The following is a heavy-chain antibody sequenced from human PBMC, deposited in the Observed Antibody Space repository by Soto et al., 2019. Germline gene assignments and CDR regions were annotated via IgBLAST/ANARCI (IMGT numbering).Heavy chain of an antibody. D-gene: IGHD6-6*01. V-gene: IGHV4-61*01. Sequence: QVQLQESGPGLVKPSETLSLTCTVSGGSVSSGSYYWSWIRQPPGKGLEWIGYIYYSGSTNYNPSLKSRVTISVDTSKDQFSLKLSSVTAADTAVYYCARDLRRYSSSGGPTVVVNWFDPWGQGTLVTVSS. J-gene: IGHJ5*02. CDR3: ARDLRRYSSSGGPTVVVNWFDP. CDR2: IYYSGST. CDR1: GGSVSSGSYY.